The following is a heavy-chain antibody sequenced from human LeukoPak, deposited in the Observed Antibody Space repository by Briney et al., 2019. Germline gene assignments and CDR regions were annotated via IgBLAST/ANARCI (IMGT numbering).Heavy chain of an antibody. D-gene: IGHD2-2*01. CDR2: IYYSGST. CDR3: ARSLAAIY. V-gene: IGHV4-39*01. CDR1: GGSISSSSYY. J-gene: IGHJ4*02. Sequence: PSETLSLTCTVSGGSISSSSYYWGWIRQPPGKGREWIGSIYYSGSTYYNPSLKSRVTISVDTSKNQFSLKLSSVTAADTAVYYCARSLAAIYWGQGTLVTVSS.